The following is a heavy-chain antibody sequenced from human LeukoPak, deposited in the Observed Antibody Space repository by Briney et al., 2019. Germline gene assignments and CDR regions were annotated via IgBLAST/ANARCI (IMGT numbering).Heavy chain of an antibody. CDR2: INSDGSIT. Sequence: PGGSLRLSCAASGFTFNGYWMHWVRQAPGKGLVWVSRINSDGSITNYADSVKGRFTISRDNAKNSVYLQMNSLKAEDTALYYCAKDRAIFVHYFDGWGQGTLVTVSS. J-gene: IGHJ4*02. V-gene: IGHV3-74*01. CDR1: GFTFNGYW. D-gene: IGHD3-9*01. CDR3: AKDRAIFVHYFDG.